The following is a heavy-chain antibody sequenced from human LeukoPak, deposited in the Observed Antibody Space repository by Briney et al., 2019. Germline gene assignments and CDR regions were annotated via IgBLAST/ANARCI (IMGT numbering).Heavy chain of an antibody. D-gene: IGHD5-24*01. CDR1: GGSISSYY. J-gene: IGHJ4*02. V-gene: IGHV4-59*01. Sequence: PSQTLSLTCTVSGGSISSYYWSWIRQPPGKGLEWIGYIYYSGSTTYNPSLTSLVTISVDTPQNQFSLRLSSVTAADTAVYYCARGDGYNSDYWGQGTLVTVSS. CDR2: IYYSGST. CDR3: ARGDGYNSDY.